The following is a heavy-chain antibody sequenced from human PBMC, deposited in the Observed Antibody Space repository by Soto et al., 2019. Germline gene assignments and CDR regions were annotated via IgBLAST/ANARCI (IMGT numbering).Heavy chain of an antibody. CDR3: ARSAYYDFWSGFRPPDYYYYGMDV. CDR2: INGGTGQT. CDR1: GYTFTTHA. V-gene: IGHV1-3*01. J-gene: IGHJ6*02. Sequence: ASVKVSCKASGYTFTTHAMHWVRQAPGQSLEWMGWINGGTGQTKHSQRFQGRVNITRDTSASTAYLQWSSLKASDTAMYYCARSAYYDFWSGFRPPDYYYYGMDVWGQGTTVTVSS. D-gene: IGHD3-3*01.